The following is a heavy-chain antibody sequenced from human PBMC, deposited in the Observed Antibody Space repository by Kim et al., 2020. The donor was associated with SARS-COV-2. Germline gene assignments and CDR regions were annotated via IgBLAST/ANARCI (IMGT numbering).Heavy chain of an antibody. CDR3: ARASYSSSWYARDITYYYGMDV. Sequence: SETLSLTCAVSGGSISSSNWWSWVRQPPGKGLGWIGEIYHSGSTNYNPSLKSRATISVDKSKNQFSLKLSSVTAADTAVYYCARASYSSSWYARDITYYYGMDVWGQGTTVTVSS. CDR1: GGSISSSNW. V-gene: IGHV4-4*02. CDR2: IYHSGST. J-gene: IGHJ6*02. D-gene: IGHD6-13*01.